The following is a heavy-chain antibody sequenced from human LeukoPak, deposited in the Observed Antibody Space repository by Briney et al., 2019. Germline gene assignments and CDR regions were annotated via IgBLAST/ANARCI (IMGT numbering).Heavy chain of an antibody. Sequence: GGSLRLSCAASGFTFSDYSMNWVRQAPGKGLEWVSSIGSSSAYVDYADSVKGRFTISRDNAKNSLYLQMNSLRAEDTAVYYCARASGWYGVRLDCWGQGTLVTVSS. CDR2: IGSSSAYV. CDR1: GFTFSDYS. J-gene: IGHJ4*02. CDR3: ARASGWYGVRLDC. D-gene: IGHD6-19*01. V-gene: IGHV3-21*01.